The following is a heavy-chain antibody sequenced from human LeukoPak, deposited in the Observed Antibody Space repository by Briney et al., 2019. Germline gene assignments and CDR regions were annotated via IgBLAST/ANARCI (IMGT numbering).Heavy chain of an antibody. V-gene: IGHV1-18*01. D-gene: IGHD1-7*01. Sequence: ASVKVSCKASGYTFTSYGISWVRQAPGQGLEWMGWISAYNGNTNYAQKLQGRVTMTTDTSTSTAYMELRSLRSDDTAVYYCARDPGDWNYGYNWFDPWGQGTLVTVSS. CDR1: GYTFTSYG. CDR3: ARDPGDWNYGYNWFDP. J-gene: IGHJ5*02. CDR2: ISAYNGNT.